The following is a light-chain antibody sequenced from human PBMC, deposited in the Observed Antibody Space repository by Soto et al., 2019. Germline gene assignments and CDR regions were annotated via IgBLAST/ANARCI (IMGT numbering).Light chain of an antibody. CDR1: QTISPW. Sequence: DIQMTQSPSALSASVGDRVTITCRASQTISPWLAWYQQKPGKAPHLLIYDVSTLESGVPSRFSGSGSGTEFTLTISSLQPADFATYYCQQYDSYSRTFGQGTKVDIK. V-gene: IGKV1-5*01. CDR3: QQYDSYSRT. J-gene: IGKJ1*01. CDR2: DVS.